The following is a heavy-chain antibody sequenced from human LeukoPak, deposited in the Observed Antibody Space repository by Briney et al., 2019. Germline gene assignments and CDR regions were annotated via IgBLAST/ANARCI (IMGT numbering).Heavy chain of an antibody. CDR1: GGSLSSYY. CDR3: ARDRGQWELFD. CDR2: IYYSGST. Sequence: SETLSLICTVSGGSLSSYYWSWIRQPPGKGLEWIGYIYYSGSTNYNPSLKSRVTISVDTSKNQFSLKLSSVTAADTAVYYCARDRGQWELFDWGQGTLVTVSS. J-gene: IGHJ4*02. V-gene: IGHV4-59*01. D-gene: IGHD1-26*01.